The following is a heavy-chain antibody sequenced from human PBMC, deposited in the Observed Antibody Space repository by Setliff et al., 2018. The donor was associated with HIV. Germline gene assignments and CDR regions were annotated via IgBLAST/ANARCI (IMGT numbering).Heavy chain of an antibody. J-gene: IGHJ4*02. CDR1: GFTFRSYW. CDR2: IKEDGSEK. Sequence: GSLRLSCTASGFTFRSYWMNWVRQAPGKGLEWVANIKEDGSEKYYVDSVKGRFTISRDKAKNSLYLQMNSLRVEDTAVYYCVRARTGWYNFDYWGQGTPVTVSS. CDR3: VRARTGWYNFDY. D-gene: IGHD6-19*01. V-gene: IGHV3-7*01.